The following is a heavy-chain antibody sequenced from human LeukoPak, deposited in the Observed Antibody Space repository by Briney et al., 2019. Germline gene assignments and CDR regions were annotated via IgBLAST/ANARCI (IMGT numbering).Heavy chain of an antibody. Sequence: PSGTLSLTCAVSGGSISSSNWWSWVRPPPGKGLEWIGEIYHSGSTNYNPSPKSRVTISVDTSKNQFSLKLSSVTAADTAVYYCARLRDYDSSGYYPPHFDYWGQGTLVTVSS. CDR2: IYHSGST. V-gene: IGHV4-4*02. CDR3: ARLRDYDSSGYYPPHFDY. CDR1: GGSISSSNW. D-gene: IGHD3-22*01. J-gene: IGHJ4*02.